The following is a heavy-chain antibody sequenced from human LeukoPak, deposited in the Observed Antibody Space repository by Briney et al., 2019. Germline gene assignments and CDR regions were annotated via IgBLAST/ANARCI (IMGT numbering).Heavy chain of an antibody. Sequence: QTGRSLRLSCAASGFTFSSYAMHWVRQAPGKGLEWVAVISYDGSNKYYADSVKGRFTISRDNSKNTLYLQMNSLRAEDTAVYYCASPLWFGRAAFAIWGQGTLVTVSS. CDR3: ASPLWFGRAAFAI. CDR1: GFTFSSYA. V-gene: IGHV3-30-3*01. CDR2: ISYDGSNK. D-gene: IGHD3-10*01. J-gene: IGHJ3*02.